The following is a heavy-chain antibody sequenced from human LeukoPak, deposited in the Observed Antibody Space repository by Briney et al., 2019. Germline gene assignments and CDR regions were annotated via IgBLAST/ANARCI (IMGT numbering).Heavy chain of an antibody. CDR3: ARDAIAAAGTNWFDP. CDR2: INPNSGGT. Sequence: ASVKASCKASGYTFTGYYMHWVRQAPGQGLEWMGWINPNSGGTNYAQKFQGRVTMTRDTSISTAYMELSRLRSDDTAVYYCARDAIAAAGTNWFDPWGQGTLVTVSS. J-gene: IGHJ5*02. CDR1: GYTFTGYY. V-gene: IGHV1-2*02. D-gene: IGHD6-13*01.